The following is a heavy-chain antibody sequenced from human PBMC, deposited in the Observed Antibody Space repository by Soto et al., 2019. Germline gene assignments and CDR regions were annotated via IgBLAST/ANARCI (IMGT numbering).Heavy chain of an antibody. CDR1: GGSISSSSYY. V-gene: IGHV4-39*01. J-gene: IGHJ6*03. CDR3: ARQLTMVRGANYYYMDV. D-gene: IGHD3-10*01. Sequence: SETLSLTCTVSGGSISSSSYYWGWIRQPPGKGLELIGSIYYSGSTYYNPSLKSRVTISVDTSKNQFSLKLSSVTAADTAVYYCARQLTMVRGANYYYMDVWGKGTTVTVSS. CDR2: IYYSGST.